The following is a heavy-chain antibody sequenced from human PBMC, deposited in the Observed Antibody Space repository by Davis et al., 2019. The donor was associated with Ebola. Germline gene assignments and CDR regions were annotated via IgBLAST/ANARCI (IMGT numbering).Heavy chain of an antibody. D-gene: IGHD6-6*01. CDR3: ARYSISAFDN. CDR2: IHYTGST. CDR1: GGSISSSSYY. V-gene: IGHV4-39*01. Sequence: SETLSLTCTVSGGSISSSSYYWGWIRQPPGKGLEWIGTIHYTGSTYFNPSLKSRVTMSVSTSRNQFSLRLRSVTATDTAVYYCARYSISAFDNWGQGTLVTVSS. J-gene: IGHJ4*02.